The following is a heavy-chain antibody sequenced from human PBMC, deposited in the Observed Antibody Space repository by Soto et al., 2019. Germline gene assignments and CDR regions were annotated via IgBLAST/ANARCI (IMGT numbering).Heavy chain of an antibody. CDR3: ARDLLYRAVFEI. Sequence: QVHLQESGPGLVKPSQTLSLTCTVSGGSLTSNGYYWSWIRQRPEKGLEWLGYIYYSGTTHFNPSLKSRLSISMDTSNNQFSLNLTSVTAADTAVYFCARDLLYRAVFEIWGQGKLVTVSA. J-gene: IGHJ3*02. V-gene: IGHV4-31*03. CDR1: GGSLTSNGYY. CDR2: IYYSGTT. D-gene: IGHD3-3*01.